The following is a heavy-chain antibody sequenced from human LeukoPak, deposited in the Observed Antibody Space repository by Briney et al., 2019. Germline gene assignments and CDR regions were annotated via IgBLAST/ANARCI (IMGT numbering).Heavy chain of an antibody. V-gene: IGHV4-38-2*02. CDR1: GYSISSGYY. Sequence: SETLSLTCTVSGYSISSGYYWGWIRQPPGKGLEWIGSIYHSGSTYYNPSLKSRVTISVDTSKNQFSLKLSSVTAADTAVYYCARGTLGAGGVWGKGTTVTVSS. CDR2: IYHSGST. J-gene: IGHJ6*04. D-gene: IGHD1-14*01. CDR3: ARGTLGAGGV.